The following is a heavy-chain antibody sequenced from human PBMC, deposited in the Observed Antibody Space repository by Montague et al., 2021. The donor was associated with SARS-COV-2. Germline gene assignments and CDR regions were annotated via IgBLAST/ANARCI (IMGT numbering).Heavy chain of an antibody. CDR3: ARAAHILSGFYNHPFEY. Sequence: SETLSLTCSVSGVSVSSNNYYWTWIRRPPGKGLEWIGYIYFNGXTXLXXXXEGRVTASIDTSKNHFSLRPTSVTPADTAVYYCARAAHILSGFYNHPFEYWGQGILVTVSS. CDR2: IYFNGXT. J-gene: IGHJ4*02. V-gene: IGHV4-61*03. D-gene: IGHD3-9*01. CDR1: GVSVSSNNYY.